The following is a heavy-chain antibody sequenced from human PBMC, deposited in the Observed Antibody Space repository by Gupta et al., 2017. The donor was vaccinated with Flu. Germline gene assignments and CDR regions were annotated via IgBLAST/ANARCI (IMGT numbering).Heavy chain of an antibody. CDR3: TKLLVATIRGTPGTDY. D-gene: IGHD5-12*01. V-gene: IGHV3-15*01. J-gene: IGHJ4*02. CDR2: IKSKIDGGTT. Sequence: EVQLVESGGGLVKPGGSLNLSCAASGFTFNKAWMSWVRQAPGKGLEWLGHIKSKIDGGTTEFATPVRGRFTISRDDSRNTVFLQMNRLTTEDTAVYFCTKLLVATIRGTPGTDYWGQGVLVTVSS. CDR1: GFTFNKAW.